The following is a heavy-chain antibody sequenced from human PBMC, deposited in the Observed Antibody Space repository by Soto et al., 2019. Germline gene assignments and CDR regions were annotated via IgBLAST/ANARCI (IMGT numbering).Heavy chain of an antibody. D-gene: IGHD3-22*01. Sequence: QVQLVESGGGVVQPGRSLRLSCAASGFTFSSYAMHWVRQAPGKGLEWVAVISYDESNKYYADSVKGRFTISRDNSKNTLLLQMNSRRAEDTAVYYCARDRYESTVKGGLHYWGRGTLVTVSS. J-gene: IGHJ4*02. CDR1: GFTFSSYA. CDR2: ISYDESNK. CDR3: ARDRYESTVKGGLHY. V-gene: IGHV3-30*03.